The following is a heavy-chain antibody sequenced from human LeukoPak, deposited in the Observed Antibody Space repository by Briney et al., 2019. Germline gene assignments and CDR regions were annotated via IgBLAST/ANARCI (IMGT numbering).Heavy chain of an antibody. Sequence: SETLSLTCTVSGGSISSSSYYWGWIRQPPGMGLEWIGSIYYSGSTYYNPSLKGRVTISVDTSKKQFSLKLSSVTAADTAVYYCARHTAVAWGYHFDYWGQGTLVTVSS. CDR3: ARHTAVAWGYHFDY. CDR2: IYYSGST. CDR1: GGSISSSSYY. D-gene: IGHD6-19*01. J-gene: IGHJ4*02. V-gene: IGHV4-39*01.